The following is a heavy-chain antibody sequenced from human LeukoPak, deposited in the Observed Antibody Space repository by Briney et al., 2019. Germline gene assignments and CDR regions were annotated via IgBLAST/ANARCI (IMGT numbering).Heavy chain of an antibody. CDR3: ARDWAGSSYDY. CDR1: GFTFSSYS. V-gene: IGHV3-21*01. D-gene: IGHD3-10*01. J-gene: IGHJ4*02. Sequence: GGSLRLSCAASGFTFSSYSIHWVRQTPGKGLEWASSISSTSSYIYYADSVKGRFTISRDNAKNTVYLQMKSLRAEDTAVYYCARDWAGSSYDYWGQGTLVTVSS. CDR2: ISSTSSYI.